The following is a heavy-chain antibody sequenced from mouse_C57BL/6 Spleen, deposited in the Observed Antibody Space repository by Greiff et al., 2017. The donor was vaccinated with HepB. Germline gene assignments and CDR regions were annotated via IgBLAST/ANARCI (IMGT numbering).Heavy chain of an antibody. J-gene: IGHJ1*03. Sequence: EVKLVESGGGLVKPGGSLKLSCAASGFTFSSYAMSWVRQTPEKRLEWVATISDGGSYTYYPDNVKGRFTISRDNAKNNLYLQMSHLKAEDTAMYYCAREASITTVDWYFDVWGTGTTVTVSS. CDR1: GFTFSSYA. CDR2: ISDGGSYT. V-gene: IGHV5-4*01. CDR3: AREASITTVDWYFDV. D-gene: IGHD1-1*01.